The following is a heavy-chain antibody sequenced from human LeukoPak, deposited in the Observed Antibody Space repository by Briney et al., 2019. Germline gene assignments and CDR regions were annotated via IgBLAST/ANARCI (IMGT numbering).Heavy chain of an antibody. V-gene: IGHV1-18*01. CDR2: ISAYNGNT. CDR1: GYTFTSYG. J-gene: IGHJ4*02. Sequence: ASVKVSCKASGYTFTSYGISWVRQAPGQGLEWIGWISAYNGNTNYAQKLQGRVTMTTDTSTSTAYMELRSLRSDDTAVYYCARVKASYGDFDYWGQGTLVTVSS. CDR3: ARVKASYGDFDY. D-gene: IGHD5-18*01.